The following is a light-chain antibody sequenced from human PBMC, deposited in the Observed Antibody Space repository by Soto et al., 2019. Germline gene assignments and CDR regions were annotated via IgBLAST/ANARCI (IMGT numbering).Light chain of an antibody. CDR1: QSISSL. Sequence: GDGVSITFRASQSISSLLAWYQQKPGKAPKLLIRDASALPRGVPSRFSGSGSGTKFTLTIASLQPDDFATYYCQQYETFSGTFGPGTKVDI. V-gene: IGKV1-5*01. CDR3: QQYETFSGT. CDR2: DAS. J-gene: IGKJ1*01.